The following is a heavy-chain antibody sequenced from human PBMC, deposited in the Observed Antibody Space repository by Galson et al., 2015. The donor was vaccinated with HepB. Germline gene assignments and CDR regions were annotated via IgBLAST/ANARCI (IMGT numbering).Heavy chain of an antibody. CDR2: TSYSGTA. Sequence: SETLSLTCTVSGGSIGSGRHYWGWIRQPPGKGLEWIGTTSYSGTAEYNPFLKSRVTISVDASKNQLSLRLASVTAEDTSVYYCARAYKSDSLDPAFDYWGQGSLVTVSS. D-gene: IGHD5-18*01. V-gene: IGHV4-39*07. CDR1: GGSIGSGRHY. CDR3: ARAYKSDSLDPAFDY. J-gene: IGHJ4*02.